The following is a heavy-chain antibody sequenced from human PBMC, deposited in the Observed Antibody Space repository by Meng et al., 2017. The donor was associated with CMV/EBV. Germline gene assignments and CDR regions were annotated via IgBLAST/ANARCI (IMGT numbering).Heavy chain of an antibody. D-gene: IGHD2-21*01. CDR3: AREIPQAWAS. Sequence: QLVESGGGLVTPGGSLRLSCTASGFSVSSNYMSWVRQAPGKGLEWISIIYGSGNTYYGDSVKGRFTISRDNFRNTLYLQMNSLRAEDTAVYYCAREIPQAWASWGQGTLVTVSS. CDR1: GFSVSSNY. J-gene: IGHJ5*02. CDR2: IYGSGNT. V-gene: IGHV3-66*01.